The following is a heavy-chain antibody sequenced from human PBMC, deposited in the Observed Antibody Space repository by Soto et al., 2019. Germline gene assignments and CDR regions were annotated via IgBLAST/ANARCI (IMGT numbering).Heavy chain of an antibody. Sequence: QVQLVESGGGVVQPGRSLRLSCAASGFTFRNYGMHWVRQAPRNGLEWVAVIWYDGSNKYYADSVKGRFTISRDNSKNTLYLQMNSLRAEVTAVYYCARDVPSRRYDYWGQGTLVTVSS. V-gene: IGHV3-33*01. CDR2: IWYDGSNK. J-gene: IGHJ4*02. CDR1: GFTFRNYG. CDR3: ARDVPSRRYDY.